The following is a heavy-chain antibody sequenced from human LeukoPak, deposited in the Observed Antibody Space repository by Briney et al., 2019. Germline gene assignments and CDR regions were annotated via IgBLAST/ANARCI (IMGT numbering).Heavy chain of an antibody. J-gene: IGHJ5*02. D-gene: IGHD1-26*01. CDR3: ARATDYSGSFVRGPLNWFDP. CDR2: INPNSGGT. Sequence: ASVTLSCKASGYTFTGYYMHWVRQAPGQGLERMGLINPNSGGTNYAQKFQGRVTMTRDTSISTAYMELSRLRSDDTAVYYCARATDYSGSFVRGPLNWFDPWGQGTLVTVSS. CDR1: GYTFTGYY. V-gene: IGHV1-2*02.